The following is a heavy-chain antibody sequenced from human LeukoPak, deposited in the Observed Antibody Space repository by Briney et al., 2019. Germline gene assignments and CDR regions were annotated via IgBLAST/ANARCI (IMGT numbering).Heavy chain of an antibody. V-gene: IGHV3-21*01. CDR1: EFTVSSYS. Sequence: GGSLRLSCAASEFTVSSYSMNWVRQAPGKGLEWVSSISSSSSYIYYADSVKGRFTISRDNAKNSLYLQMNSLRAEDTAVYYCARERYDFWSGLKDYWGQGTLVTVSS. CDR2: ISSSSSYI. CDR3: ARERYDFWSGLKDY. D-gene: IGHD3-3*01. J-gene: IGHJ4*02.